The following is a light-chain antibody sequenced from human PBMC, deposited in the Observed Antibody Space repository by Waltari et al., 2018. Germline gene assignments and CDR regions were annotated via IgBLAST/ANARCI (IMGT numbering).Light chain of an antibody. Sequence: SALTQAASASASPGQSITISCTGPSSDIGTYDYVHWFQQYPGSAPKLMIYDVRNRPLGVSNRFSGSKSGITASLRISGLLAEDEAYYYCSSYTSSTTWVFGGGTKLTVL. V-gene: IGLV2-14*01. J-gene: IGLJ3*02. CDR3: SSYTSSTTWV. CDR1: SSDIGTYDY. CDR2: DVR.